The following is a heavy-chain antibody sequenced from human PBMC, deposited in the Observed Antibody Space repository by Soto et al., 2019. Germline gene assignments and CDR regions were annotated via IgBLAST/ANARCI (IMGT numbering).Heavy chain of an antibody. D-gene: IGHD3-22*01. CDR2: IIPILNTV. CDR3: VRGRRYYDSNGYYNYFDY. J-gene: IGHJ4*02. Sequence: QVQLVQSGAEVKKPGSSVKVSCKASGGTFSTYTISWVRQAPGQGLEWMGRIIPILNTVNYAQKFQGRVTITADKSTSTAYMELSSLRSEDTAVYYCVRGRRYYDSNGYYNYFDYWGQGTLVTVSS. V-gene: IGHV1-69*08. CDR1: GGTFSTYT.